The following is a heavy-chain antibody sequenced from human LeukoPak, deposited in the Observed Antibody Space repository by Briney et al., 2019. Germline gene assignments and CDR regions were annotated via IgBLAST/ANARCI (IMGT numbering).Heavy chain of an antibody. V-gene: IGHV4-39*07. Sequence: SETLSLTCTVSGGSISSSSYYWGWIRQPPGKGLEWIGSIYYSGSTYYNPSLKSRVTISVDTSKNQFSLKLSSVTAADTAVYYCARVIDSGVVGGPSSWFDPWGQGTLVTVSS. D-gene: IGHD2-15*01. J-gene: IGHJ5*02. CDR3: ARVIDSGVVGGPSSWFDP. CDR2: IYYSGST. CDR1: GGSISSSSYY.